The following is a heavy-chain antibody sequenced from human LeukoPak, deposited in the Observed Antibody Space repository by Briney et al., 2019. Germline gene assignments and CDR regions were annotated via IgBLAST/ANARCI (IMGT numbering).Heavy chain of an antibody. CDR3: ARTGGSGSIPFVDY. J-gene: IGHJ4*02. Sequence: PSETLSLTYTVSGDSTSSDRYYGGWVRQPPGKGLEWIGEINHSGSTNYNPSLKSRVTISVDTSKNQFSLKLSSVTAADTAVYYCARTGGSGSIPFVDYWGQGTLVTVSS. D-gene: IGHD3-10*01. CDR2: INHSGST. CDR1: GDSTSSDRYY. V-gene: IGHV4-39*07.